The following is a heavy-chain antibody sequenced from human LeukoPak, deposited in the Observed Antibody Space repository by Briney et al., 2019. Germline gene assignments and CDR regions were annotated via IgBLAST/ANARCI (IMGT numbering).Heavy chain of an antibody. D-gene: IGHD2-15*01. V-gene: IGHV1-18*01. J-gene: IGHJ6*04. CDR1: GYTFTSYG. CDR2: ISAYNGST. CDR3: ARGDCSGASCLNYFYGMDV. Sequence: VASVKVSCKASGYTFTSYGISWVRQAPGQGLEWMGWISAYNGSTNYAQRLQGRVTMTTDTSTSTFYMELSSLRSEDTAVYYCARGDCSGASCLNYFYGMDVWGKGTTVTVSS.